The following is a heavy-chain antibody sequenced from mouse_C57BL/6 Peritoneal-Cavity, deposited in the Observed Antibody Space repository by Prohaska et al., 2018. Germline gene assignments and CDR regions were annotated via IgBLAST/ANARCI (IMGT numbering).Heavy chain of an antibody. CDR1: GFTFSGFW. J-gene: IGHJ1*03. CDR2: INSDGSAI. V-gene: IGHV11-2*01. D-gene: IGHD2-1*01. Sequence: EVKLLETGGGLVQPGGSRGLSCEGSGFTFSGFWMSWVRQTHGKTLEWIGDINSDGSAINYAPSIKDRFTIFRDNDKSTLYLQMSNVRSEDTATYFCMRYGNYWYFDVWGTGTTVTVSS. CDR3: MRYGNYWYFDV.